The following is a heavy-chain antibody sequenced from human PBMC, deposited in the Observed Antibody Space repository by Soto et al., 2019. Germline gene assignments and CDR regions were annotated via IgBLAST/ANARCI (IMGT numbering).Heavy chain of an antibody. D-gene: IGHD3-22*01. J-gene: IGHJ4*02. V-gene: IGHV3-23*01. CDR3: SKDITFDSSAYNY. CDR2: LSGDGTTT. CDR1: GFTFSTYG. Sequence: EVQLLESGGGLVQPGGSLRLSCTASGFTFSTYGMSWVRPAPGKGLEWVSSLSGDGTTTYYIDSVKGRFTISRDNSRNTLSLQMNSLRTEDTAVYYCSKDITFDSSAYNYWGQGILVTVSS.